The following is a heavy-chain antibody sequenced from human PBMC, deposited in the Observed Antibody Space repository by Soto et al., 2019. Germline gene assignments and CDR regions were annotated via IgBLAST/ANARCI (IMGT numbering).Heavy chain of an antibody. V-gene: IGHV3-30-3*01. Sequence: GGSLRLSCAASGFTFSSYAMHWVRQAPGKGLEWVAVISYDGSNKYYADSVKGRFTISRDNSKNTLYLQMNSLRAEDTAVYYCARDPWGIAAAGTFAGVFDIWGQGTMVTVSS. D-gene: IGHD6-13*01. CDR1: GFTFSSYA. CDR3: ARDPWGIAAAGTFAGVFDI. J-gene: IGHJ3*02. CDR2: ISYDGSNK.